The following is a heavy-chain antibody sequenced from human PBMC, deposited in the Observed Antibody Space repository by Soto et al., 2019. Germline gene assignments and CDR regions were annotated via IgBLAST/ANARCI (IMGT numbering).Heavy chain of an antibody. Sequence: QVQLVQSGAEVKKPGASVKVSCKASGYTFTSYGISWVRQAPGQGLEWMGWISAYNGNTNYAQKLQGRVTMTTDTXTXXAYMELRSLRSDDTAVYYCARDRDSSGWYDRYFDYWGQGTLVTVSS. J-gene: IGHJ4*02. V-gene: IGHV1-18*01. CDR2: ISAYNGNT. D-gene: IGHD6-19*01. CDR3: ARDRDSSGWYDRYFDY. CDR1: GYTFTSYG.